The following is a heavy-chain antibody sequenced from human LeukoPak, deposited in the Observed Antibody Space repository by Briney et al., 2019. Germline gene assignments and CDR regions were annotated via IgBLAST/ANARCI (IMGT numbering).Heavy chain of an antibody. Sequence: GGSLRLSCAASGFTFSSHAMSWVRQAPGKGLEWVSAISDGGGTTFYADSVKGRFAISRDNSKNTLFLQMNSLRAEDTALYYCAKRPSSSATGSASAFDIWGQGTMVTVSS. CDR2: ISDGGGTT. CDR1: GFTFSSHA. CDR3: AKRPSSSATGSASAFDI. D-gene: IGHD2-2*01. V-gene: IGHV3-23*01. J-gene: IGHJ3*02.